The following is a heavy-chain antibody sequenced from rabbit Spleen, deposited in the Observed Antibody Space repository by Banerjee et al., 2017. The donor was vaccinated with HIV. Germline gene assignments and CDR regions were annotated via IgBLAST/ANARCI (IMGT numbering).Heavy chain of an antibody. CDR2: IDAGNSGFT. V-gene: IGHV1S45*01. CDR1: GFTLSNYW. CDR3: ARDLPGVIGWNFNL. J-gene: IGHJ4*01. D-gene: IGHD1-1*01. Sequence: QEQLVESGGGLVKPGASLTLTCTASGFTLSNYWMYWVRQAPGKGLEWIACIDAGNSGFTYFASWAKGRFTISKTSSTTVTLQMTSLTAADTATYFCARDLPGVIGWNFNLWGPGTLVTVS.